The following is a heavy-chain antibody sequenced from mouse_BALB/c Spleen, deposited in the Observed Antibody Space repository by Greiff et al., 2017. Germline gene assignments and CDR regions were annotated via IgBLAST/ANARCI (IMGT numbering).Heavy chain of an antibody. CDR1: GFTFSSYG. D-gene: IGHD1-1*01. J-gene: IGHJ1*01. Sequence: EVKVVESGGGLVQPGGSLKLSCAASGFTFSSYGMSWVRQTPDKRLELVATINSNGGSTYYPDSVKGRFTISRDNAKNTLYLQMSSLKSEDTAMYYCARVRGLITTVDWYFDVWGAGTTVTVSS. CDR3: ARVRGLITTVDWYFDV. CDR2: INSNGGST. V-gene: IGHV5-6-3*01.